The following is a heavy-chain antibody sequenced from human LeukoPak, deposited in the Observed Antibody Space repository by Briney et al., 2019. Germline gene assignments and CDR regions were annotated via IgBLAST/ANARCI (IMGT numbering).Heavy chain of an antibody. Sequence: PGGSLRLSCAASGFTFSDYYMSWIRQAPGKGLEWVSYISSSGSTIYYADSVKGRFTISRDNAKNSLYLQMNSLRAKDTAVYYCARDNELVVVPAANAYYYYYMDVWGKGTTVTVSS. V-gene: IGHV3-11*01. CDR1: GFTFSDYY. CDR3: ARDNELVVVPAANAYYYYYMDV. D-gene: IGHD2-2*01. CDR2: ISSSGSTI. J-gene: IGHJ6*03.